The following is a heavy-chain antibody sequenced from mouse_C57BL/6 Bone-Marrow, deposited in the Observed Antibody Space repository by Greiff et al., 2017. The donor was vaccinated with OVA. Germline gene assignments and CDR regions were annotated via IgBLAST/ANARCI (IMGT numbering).Heavy chain of an antibody. CDR1: GYTFTSYW. V-gene: IGHV1-59*01. J-gene: IGHJ4*01. CDR3: ANRYYDMDY. Sequence: QVQLQQSGAELVRPGTSVKLSCKASGYTFTSYWMHWVKQRPGQGLEWIGVIDPSNSYTNYNQKFKGKATLTVDTSSSTAYMQLGSLTSEDSAVYYCANRYYDMDYWGQGTSVTVSS. CDR2: IDPSNSYT.